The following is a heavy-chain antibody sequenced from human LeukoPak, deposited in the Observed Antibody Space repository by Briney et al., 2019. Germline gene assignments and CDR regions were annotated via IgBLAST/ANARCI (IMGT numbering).Heavy chain of an antibody. CDR3: AKDLHSRASCY. J-gene: IGHJ4*02. CDR1: GFNFSHNG. V-gene: IGHV3-30*02. Sequence: PGGSLRLSCATSGFNFSHNGMHWVRQAPGKGLEWVAFIENAGSPKYLADSVKGRFTISRDNSKNMLFLRMNSLNIEDTALYYCAKDLHSRASCYWGQGALVTVSS. CDR2: IENAGSPK. D-gene: IGHD3-22*01.